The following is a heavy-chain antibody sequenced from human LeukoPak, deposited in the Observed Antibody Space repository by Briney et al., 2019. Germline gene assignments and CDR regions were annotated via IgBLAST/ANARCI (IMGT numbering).Heavy chain of an antibody. Sequence: GGSLRLSCAASGFTFSSYWMHWVRQVPGKGLVWVSRVNTDGSSTTYADSVKGRFTISRDNTENTLYLQMSSLRAEDTAVYYCAREWKKTGAFDHWGQGTLVTVSS. CDR3: AREWKKTGAFDH. V-gene: IGHV3-74*01. D-gene: IGHD1-1*01. CDR2: VNTDGSST. J-gene: IGHJ4*02. CDR1: GFTFSSYW.